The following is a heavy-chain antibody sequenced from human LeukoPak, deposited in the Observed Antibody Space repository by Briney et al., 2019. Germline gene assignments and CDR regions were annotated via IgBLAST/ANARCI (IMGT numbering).Heavy chain of an antibody. CDR2: IGSAGYT. D-gene: IGHD1-14*01. J-gene: IGHJ4*02. Sequence: GGSLRLSCEVSGFTFDNNDMHWVRQSTGKGLEWVSAIGSAGYTYYAESVRGRFTITRDTAKQSLYLQMNSLRVEDTAVYHCVRQPDSARYGFDYWGRGTQVTVSS. CDR3: VRQPDSARYGFDY. V-gene: IGHV3-13*01. CDR1: GFTFDNND.